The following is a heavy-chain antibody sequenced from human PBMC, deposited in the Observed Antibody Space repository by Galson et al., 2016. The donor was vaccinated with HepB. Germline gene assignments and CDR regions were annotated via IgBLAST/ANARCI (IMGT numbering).Heavy chain of an antibody. CDR1: GFTFSDYW. CDR2: INSDGSTT. D-gene: IGHD2-2*01. V-gene: IGHV3-74*03. J-gene: IGHJ6*04. Sequence: SLRLSCAASGFTFSDYWMHWVRQAPGKGLVWVSRINSDGSTTASAGSVRGRFTISRDNAKNTLYLLMNSLRAEDTPVYYCARDARSSRRTARYYYGLDVWGKGTTVTVSS. CDR3: ARDARSSRRTARYYYGLDV.